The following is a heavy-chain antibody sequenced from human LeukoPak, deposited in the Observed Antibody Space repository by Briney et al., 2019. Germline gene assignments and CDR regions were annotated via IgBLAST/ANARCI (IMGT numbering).Heavy chain of an antibody. V-gene: IGHV1-46*01. CDR2: INPSGGST. J-gene: IGHJ4*02. CDR1: GYTFTSYY. CDR3: ARDPGDYGDNYYFDY. D-gene: IGHD4-17*01. Sequence: ASVKVSCKASGYTFTSYYMHWVRQAPGQGPEWMGLINPSGGSTSYAQKFQGRVTMTRDTSTSTVYMELSSLRSEDTAVYYCARDPGDYGDNYYFDYWGQGTLVTVSS.